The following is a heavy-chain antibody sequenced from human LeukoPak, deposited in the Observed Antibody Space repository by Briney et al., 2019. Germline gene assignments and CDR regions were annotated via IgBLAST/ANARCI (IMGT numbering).Heavy chain of an antibody. V-gene: IGHV3-30*02. D-gene: IGHD1-7*01. CDR1: GFTFRSFG. CDR3: ARNWYSGFDY. J-gene: IGHJ4*02. Sequence: GGSLRLSCVVSGFTFRSFGMHWVRQPPGKGLEWVAFIQYDGSNEYYADSVKGRFTICRDDSKNMLYVQMNSLRPEDTALYYCARNWYSGFDYWGQGTPVTVSS. CDR2: IQYDGSNE.